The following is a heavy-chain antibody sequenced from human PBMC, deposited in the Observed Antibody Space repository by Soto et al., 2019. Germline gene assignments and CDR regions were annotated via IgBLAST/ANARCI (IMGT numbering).Heavy chain of an antibody. D-gene: IGHD1-26*01. CDR1: GGSISSGDYY. V-gene: IGHV4-30-4*01. J-gene: IGHJ3*02. Sequence: PSETLSLTCTVSGGSISSGDYYWSWIRQPPGKGLEWIGYIYYSGSTYYNPSLKSRVTISVDTSKNQFSLKLSSVTAADTAIYYCARHGPRGSDSPYDAFDIWGQGTLVTVS. CDR3: ARHGPRGSDSPYDAFDI. CDR2: IYYSGST.